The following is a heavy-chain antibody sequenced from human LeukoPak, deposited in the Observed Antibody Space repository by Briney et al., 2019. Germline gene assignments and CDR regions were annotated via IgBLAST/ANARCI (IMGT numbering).Heavy chain of an antibody. Sequence: EASVKVSCKASGYTFTSYDINWVRQATGQGLEWMGWMNPNSGNTGYAQKFQGRVTMTRNTSISTAYMELSSLRSEDTAVYYCARTLHGIAVARIKPYYFDYWGQGTLVTVSS. J-gene: IGHJ4*02. CDR3: ARTLHGIAVARIKPYYFDY. CDR2: MNPNSGNT. CDR1: GYTFTSYD. V-gene: IGHV1-8*01. D-gene: IGHD6-13*01.